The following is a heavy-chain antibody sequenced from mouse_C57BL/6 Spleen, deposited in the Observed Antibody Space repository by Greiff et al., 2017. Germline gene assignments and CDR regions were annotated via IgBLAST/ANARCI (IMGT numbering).Heavy chain of an antibody. V-gene: IGHV3-1*01. D-gene: IGHD2-1*01. CDR1: GYSITSGYD. CDR2: ISYSGST. J-gene: IGHJ4*01. CDR3: ARAYGSDYAMDY. Sequence: VQLKESGPGMVKPSQSLSLPCTVTGYSITSGYDWHWIRHFPGNKLEWMGYISYSGSTNYNPSLKSRISITHDTSKNHFFLKLNSVTTDDTATYYYARAYGSDYAMDYWGQGTSVTVSS.